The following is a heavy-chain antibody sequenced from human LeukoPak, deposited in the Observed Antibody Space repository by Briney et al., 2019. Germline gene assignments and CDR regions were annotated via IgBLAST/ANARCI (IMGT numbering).Heavy chain of an antibody. J-gene: IGHJ6*02. CDR2: IIPIFGTA. CDR1: GGTFSSYA. CDR3: ARTGDSSGYPLDYYYHYGMDV. D-gene: IGHD3-22*01. V-gene: IGHV1-69*13. Sequence: ASVKVSCKASGGTFSSYAISWVRQAPGQGLEWMGGIIPIFGTANYAQKFQGRVTITADESTSTAYMELSSLRSEDTAVYYCARTGDSSGYPLDYYYHYGMDVWGQGTTVTVSS.